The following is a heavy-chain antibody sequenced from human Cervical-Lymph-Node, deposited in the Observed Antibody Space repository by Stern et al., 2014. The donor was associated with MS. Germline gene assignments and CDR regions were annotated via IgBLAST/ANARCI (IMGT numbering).Heavy chain of an antibody. V-gene: IGHV1-2*02. CDR3: ARERHSMDV. Sequence: QVQLVQSGAEVKKPGASVKVSCKASGYPFTAYYIHWVRQAPGQGLEWMGWIDPNSGGTKSAQNFQGRVTMTRDTSISTFYMELSGLTSDDTAVFYCARERHSMDVWGQGTTVTVSS. CDR1: GYPFTAYY. CDR2: IDPNSGGT. J-gene: IGHJ6*02.